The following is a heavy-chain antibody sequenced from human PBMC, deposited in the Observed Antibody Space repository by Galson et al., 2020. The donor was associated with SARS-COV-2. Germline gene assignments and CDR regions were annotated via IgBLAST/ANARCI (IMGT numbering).Heavy chain of an antibody. CDR2: ISYDGSNK. D-gene: IGHD3-9*01. V-gene: IGHV3-30-3*01. Sequence: LSLTCAASGFTFSSYAMHWVRQAPGKGLEWVAVISYDGSNKYYADSVKGRFTISRDNSKNTLYLQMNSLRAEDTAVYYCARTYYDILTGYYSYYFDYWGQGTLVTVSS. CDR3: ARTYYDILTGYYSYYFDY. J-gene: IGHJ4*02. CDR1: GFTFSSYA.